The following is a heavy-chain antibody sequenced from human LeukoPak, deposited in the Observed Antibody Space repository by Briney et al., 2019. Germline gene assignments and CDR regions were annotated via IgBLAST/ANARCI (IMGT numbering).Heavy chain of an antibody. D-gene: IGHD1-26*01. CDR2: LSWHSGSI. J-gene: IGHJ4*02. Sequence: PGRSLRLSCVASGFKFAMHWVRQAPGKGLEWVSGLSWHSGSIGYADSVKGRFTISRDNAKNSLYLEMNSLRPEDSALYYCAKETKVGENLYYFDYWGRGTLVTVSS. CDR3: AKETKVGENLYYFDY. CDR1: GFKFA. V-gene: IGHV3-9*01.